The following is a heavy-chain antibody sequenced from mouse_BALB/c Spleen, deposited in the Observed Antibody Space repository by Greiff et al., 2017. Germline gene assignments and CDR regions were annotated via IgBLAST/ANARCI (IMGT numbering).Heavy chain of an antibody. Sequence: VQLQQSGAELVRPGTSVKVSCKASGYAFTNYLIEWVKQRPGQGLEWIGVINPGSGGTNYNEKFKGKATLTADKSSSTAYMQLSSLTSDDSAVYFCARREGLRRSYYAMDYWGQGTSVTVSS. CDR1: GYAFTNYL. CDR3: ARREGLRRSYYAMDY. CDR2: INPGSGGT. V-gene: IGHV1-54*03. D-gene: IGHD2-2*01. J-gene: IGHJ4*01.